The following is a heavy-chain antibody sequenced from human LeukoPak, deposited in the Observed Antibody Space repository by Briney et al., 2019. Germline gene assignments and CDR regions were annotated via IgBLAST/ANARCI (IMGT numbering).Heavy chain of an antibody. D-gene: IGHD2-2*01. CDR2: IKQDGSEQ. V-gene: IGHV3-7*01. CDR3: VRESIVVVPTTMDDASDI. Sequence: GGSLRLSCAASGFTFSHYYMSWVRQAPGKGLEWVANIKQDGSEQFYLDSVKGRFTISRDNAKNALYLQMHSLRVEDTAVYYCVRESIVVVPTTMDDASDIWGQGSMVTVSS. J-gene: IGHJ3*02. CDR1: GFTFSHYY.